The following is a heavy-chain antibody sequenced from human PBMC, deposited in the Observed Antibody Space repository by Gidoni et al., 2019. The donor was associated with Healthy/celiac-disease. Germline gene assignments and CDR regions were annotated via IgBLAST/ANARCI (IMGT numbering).Heavy chain of an antibody. J-gene: IGHJ5*02. V-gene: IGHV1-8*01. D-gene: IGHD4-17*01. CDR2: MNPNSGNT. Sequence: QVQLAQSGAEVKTPGASVKVSCKASGYTFTSYDINWVRQATGQGLEWMGWMNPNSGNTGYAQKFQGRVTMTRNTSISTAYMELSSLRSEDTAVYYCARNHGDYPYHNWFDPWGQGTLVTVSS. CDR1: GYTFTSYD. CDR3: ARNHGDYPYHNWFDP.